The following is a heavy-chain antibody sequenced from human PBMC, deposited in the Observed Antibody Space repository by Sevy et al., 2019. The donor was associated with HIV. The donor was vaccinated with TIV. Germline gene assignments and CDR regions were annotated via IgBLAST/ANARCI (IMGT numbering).Heavy chain of an antibody. J-gene: IGHJ4*02. CDR3: ARDSTTRPRVLDY. CDR2: IYFTGNT. CDR1: GGSISSYF. D-gene: IGHD1-1*01. Sequence: SETLTLTCSVSGGSISSYFWTWVRQSPGKGLEWIGNIYFTGNTDYSPSLKSRVTLSLDTSKSQFSLTLKSVTAADTTIYFCARDSTTRPRVLDYWGQGTLVTVSS. V-gene: IGHV4-59*01.